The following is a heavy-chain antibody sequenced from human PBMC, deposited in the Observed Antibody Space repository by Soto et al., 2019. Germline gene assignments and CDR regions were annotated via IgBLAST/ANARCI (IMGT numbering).Heavy chain of an antibody. J-gene: IGHJ4*02. D-gene: IGHD4-17*01. CDR2: ISSGSSII. CDR1: GFTFSTYS. V-gene: IGHV3-48*02. CDR3: ARDLGRGYYGESFDY. Sequence: EVQLVESGGGLVQPGGSLRLSCAASGFTFSTYSMNWVRQAPGKGLEWVSYISSGSSIIYYADSVKGRFTISRDNAKNSLYLQMNSLRDEDTAVYYCARDLGRGYYGESFDYWGQGTLVTVSS.